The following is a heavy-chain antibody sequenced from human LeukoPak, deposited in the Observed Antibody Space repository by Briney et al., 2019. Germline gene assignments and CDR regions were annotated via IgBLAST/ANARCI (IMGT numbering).Heavy chain of an antibody. CDR2: ISSSGSTI. Sequence: PGGSLRLSCAASGFTFSDYYMSWIRQAPGKGLEWVSYISSSGSTIYYADSVKGRFTISRDNAKNSLYLQMNSLRAEDTAVYYCAREGRYCSSTSCYFGYDYWGQGTLVTVSS. J-gene: IGHJ4*02. CDR1: GFTFSDYY. V-gene: IGHV3-11*01. CDR3: AREGRYCSSTSCYFGYDY. D-gene: IGHD2-2*01.